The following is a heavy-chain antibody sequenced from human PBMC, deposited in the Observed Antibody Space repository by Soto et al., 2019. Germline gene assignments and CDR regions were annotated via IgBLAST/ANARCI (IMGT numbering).Heavy chain of an antibody. CDR2: IGTSGSYI. CDR1: GFIFSRYS. Sequence: PGGSLRLSCAVSGFIFSRYSMNWVRQAPGEGLEWVSSIGTSGSYIYDTDSVKGRFTISRDNTKDSLYLQMNSLRAEDTAIYYCARGSAFIGLDYWGQGTPVTVSS. CDR3: ARGSAFIGLDY. V-gene: IGHV3-21*01. J-gene: IGHJ4*02. D-gene: IGHD1-26*01.